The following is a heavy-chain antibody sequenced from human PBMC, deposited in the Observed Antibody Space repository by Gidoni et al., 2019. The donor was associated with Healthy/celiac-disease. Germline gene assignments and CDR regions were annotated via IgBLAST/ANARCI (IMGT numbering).Heavy chain of an antibody. CDR2: IWYDGSNK. CDR3: ARDSIYYDSSGYFDY. CDR1: GFTFSSYG. V-gene: IGHV3-33*01. D-gene: IGHD3-22*01. Sequence: VQLVASGGGVVQPGRSLRLSCAASGFTFSSYGMHWVRQAPGKGLEWVAVIWYDGSNKYYADSVKGRFTISRDNSKNTLYLQMNSLRAEDTAVYYCARDSIYYDSSGYFDYWGQGTLVTVSS. J-gene: IGHJ4*02.